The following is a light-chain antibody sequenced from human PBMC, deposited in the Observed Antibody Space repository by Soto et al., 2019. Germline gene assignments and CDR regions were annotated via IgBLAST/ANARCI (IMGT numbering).Light chain of an antibody. CDR1: QSVNRY. Sequence: DIQMTQSPSSLSASVGDRVTITCRASQSVNRYLNWYQQKPGQAPTLLISIASSLHGGVPSRFSGTGSGTEFTITIDGLQPDDLAPYCCQQSDTTPWAFGQGTKVEI. V-gene: IGKV1-39*01. J-gene: IGKJ1*01. CDR3: QQSDTTPWA. CDR2: IAS.